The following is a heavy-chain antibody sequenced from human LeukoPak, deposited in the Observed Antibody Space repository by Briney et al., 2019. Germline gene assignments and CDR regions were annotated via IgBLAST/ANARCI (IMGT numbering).Heavy chain of an antibody. CDR2: IIPTLGIA. Sequence: SVKVSCKASGGTFSSYAISWVRQAPGQGLEWMGRIIPTLGIANYAQKFQGRVTITADKSTSTAYMELSSLRSEDTAVYYCARDSTGLLWFGDLMPGAFDIWGQGTMVTVSS. J-gene: IGHJ3*02. V-gene: IGHV1-69*04. D-gene: IGHD3-10*01. CDR3: ARDSTGLLWFGDLMPGAFDI. CDR1: GGTFSSYA.